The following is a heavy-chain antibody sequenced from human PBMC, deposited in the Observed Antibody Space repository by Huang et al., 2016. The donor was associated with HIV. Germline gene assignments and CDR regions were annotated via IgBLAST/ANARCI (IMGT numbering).Heavy chain of an antibody. CDR1: GFRFSDYY. Sequence: QVQLVESGGGVVKPGGSLRLSCAASGFRFSDYYMNWIRHAPGKGLEWVPYITSCGNSIYYADSVKGRFTISRDNTRNSLYLQMTSLRAEDMAVYYCARTRAYSYGSDAFDIWGQGTMVTVSS. D-gene: IGHD5-18*01. CDR2: ITSCGNSI. V-gene: IGHV3-11*04. J-gene: IGHJ3*02. CDR3: ARTRAYSYGSDAFDI.